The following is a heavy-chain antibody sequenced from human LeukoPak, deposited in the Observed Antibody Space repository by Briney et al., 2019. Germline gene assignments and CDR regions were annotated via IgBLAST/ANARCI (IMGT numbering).Heavy chain of an antibody. J-gene: IGHJ3*02. D-gene: IGHD2-15*01. V-gene: IGHV1-69*13. CDR2: IIPIFGTA. CDR3: AAAAVAATLKDAFDI. Sequence: ASVKVSCKASGGTFSSYAISWVRQAPGQGLEWMGGIIPIFGTANYAQKFQGRVTITADESTSTAYMELSSLRSEDTAVYYCAAAAVAATLKDAFDIWGQGTMVTVSS. CDR1: GGTFSSYA.